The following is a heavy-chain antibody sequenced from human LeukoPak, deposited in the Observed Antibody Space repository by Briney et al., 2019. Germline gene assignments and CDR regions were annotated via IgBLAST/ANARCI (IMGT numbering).Heavy chain of an antibody. CDR3: ATSYDAKTAPYDL. Sequence: SETLSLTCTVSGASISSYCWSWVRQPPGKGLEWLGNIYTSGRIDYNPSLKSRVTMSVDTSKNQLSMELRFLTAADTAVYYCATSYDAKTAPYDLWGQGTLVTVSS. CDR2: IYTSGRI. V-gene: IGHV4-4*09. CDR1: GASISSYC. J-gene: IGHJ5*02. D-gene: IGHD3-3*01.